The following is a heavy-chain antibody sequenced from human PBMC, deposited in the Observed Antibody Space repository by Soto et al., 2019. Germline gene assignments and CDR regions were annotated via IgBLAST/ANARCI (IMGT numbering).Heavy chain of an antibody. V-gene: IGHV3-48*03. D-gene: IGHD4-17*01. CDR3: VTNGPTRVTAGFDY. Sequence: PGGSLRLSCATSGFTFSTSAMDWVRQSPGKGLEWLSYISSSGDSIYYADSVKGRFTVSRDNAKNSLFLQMNSLRDEDTAFYYCVTNGPTRVTAGFDYWGHGTLVTVSS. J-gene: IGHJ4*01. CDR1: GFTFSTSA. CDR2: ISSSGDSI.